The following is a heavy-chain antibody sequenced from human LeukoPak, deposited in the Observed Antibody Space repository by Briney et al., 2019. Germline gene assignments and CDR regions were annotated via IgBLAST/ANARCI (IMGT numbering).Heavy chain of an antibody. CDR3: AHSNDYGGPFDF. D-gene: IGHD4-23*01. CDR1: GGSISSSNW. CDR2: IYHSGST. V-gene: IGHV4-4*02. J-gene: IGHJ4*02. Sequence: SGTLSLTCAVSGGSISSSNWWSWVRQPPGKGLEWIGEIYHSGSTNYNPSLKSRVIISVDTSKNQFSLRLSSVTAADTTTYYCAHSNDYGGPFDFWGQGTLVTVSS.